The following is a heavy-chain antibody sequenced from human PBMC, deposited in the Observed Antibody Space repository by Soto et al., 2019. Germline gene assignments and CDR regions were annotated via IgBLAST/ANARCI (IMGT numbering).Heavy chain of an antibody. Sequence: ASVKVSSKASESTFMIYDCSWVRQATGQGIEWMGWMNPNSGNTGFALKFQGRVSMTRNTSIYTVYLELSSLASDDTAVYYCVRMASSGTLNWFDPWGQGTLVTVSS. D-gene: IGHD1-1*01. CDR3: VRMASSGTLNWFDP. CDR1: ESTFMIYD. V-gene: IGHV1-8*01. CDR2: MNPNSGNT. J-gene: IGHJ5*02.